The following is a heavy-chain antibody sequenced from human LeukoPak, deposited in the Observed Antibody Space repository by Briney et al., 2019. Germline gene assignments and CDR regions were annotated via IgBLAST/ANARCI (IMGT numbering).Heavy chain of an antibody. J-gene: IGHJ4*02. CDR3: ARESVGWSAFDY. Sequence: PSETLSLTCTVSGGSISSYYWSWIRQPPGKGLEWIGEINHSGSTNYNPSLKSRVTISVDTSKNQFSLKLSSVTAADTAVYYCARESVGWSAFDYWGQGTLVTVSS. CDR2: INHSGST. D-gene: IGHD1-26*01. CDR1: GGSISSYY. V-gene: IGHV4-34*01.